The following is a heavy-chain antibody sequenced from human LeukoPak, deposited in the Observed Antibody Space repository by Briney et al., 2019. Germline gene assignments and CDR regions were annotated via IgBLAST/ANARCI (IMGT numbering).Heavy chain of an antibody. CDR3: ARDDHYGGNFDC. J-gene: IGHJ4*02. CDR2: ISWNSGSI. CDR1: GFTFDDYA. Sequence: GGSLRLSCAASGFTFDDYAMHWVRQAPGKGLEWVSGISWNSGSIGYADSVEGRFTISKDNAKNSLYLQMNSLRAEDTALYYCARDDHYGGNFDCWGQGTLVTVSS. V-gene: IGHV3-9*01. D-gene: IGHD4-23*01.